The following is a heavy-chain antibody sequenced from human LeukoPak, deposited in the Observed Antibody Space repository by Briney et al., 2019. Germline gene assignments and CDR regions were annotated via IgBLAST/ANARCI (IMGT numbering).Heavy chain of an antibody. CDR1: GYTFTSYD. CDR2: MSPNSGDT. Sequence: ASVKVSCKASGYTFTSYDFNWVRQATGQRPEWMGWMSPNSGDTGYAQKFQDRVTMTRNTSISTAYMELSSLRSEDTAVYYCARAVGATLNYGMDVWGQGTTVTVSS. D-gene: IGHD1-26*01. CDR3: ARAVGATLNYGMDV. V-gene: IGHV1-8*01. J-gene: IGHJ6*02.